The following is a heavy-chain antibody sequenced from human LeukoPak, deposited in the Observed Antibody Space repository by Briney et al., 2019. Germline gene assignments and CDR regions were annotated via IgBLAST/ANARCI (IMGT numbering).Heavy chain of an antibody. Sequence: EASVKVSCKASGYTFTSYGISWVRQAPGQGLEWMGWISVYNGNTNYAQKLQGRVTMTTDTSTSTAYMELRGLRSDDTAVYYCARDSLISSREDYWGQGTLVTVSS. CDR3: ARDSLISSREDY. D-gene: IGHD6-13*01. J-gene: IGHJ4*02. CDR1: GYTFTSYG. V-gene: IGHV1-18*01. CDR2: ISVYNGNT.